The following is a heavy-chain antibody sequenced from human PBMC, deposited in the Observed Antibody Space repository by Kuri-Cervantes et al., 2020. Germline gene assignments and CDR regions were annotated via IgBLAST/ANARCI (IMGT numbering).Heavy chain of an antibody. CDR1: GFTFSSYS. Sequence: GESLKISCAASGFTFSSYSMNWVRQAPGKGLEWVSYISSSGSTIYYADSVKGRFTISRDNAKNSLYLQMNNLGAEDTALYYCARDLRGSSCFWGQGALVTVSS. V-gene: IGHV3-48*04. CDR2: ISSSGSTI. CDR3: ARDLRGSSCF. J-gene: IGHJ4*02. D-gene: IGHD6-13*01.